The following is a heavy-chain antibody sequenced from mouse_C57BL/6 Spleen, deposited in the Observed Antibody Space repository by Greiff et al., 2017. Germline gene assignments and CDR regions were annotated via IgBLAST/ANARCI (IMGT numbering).Heavy chain of an antibody. CDR1: GFTFSNYW. CDR2: IRLKSDNYAT. V-gene: IGHV6-3*01. Sequence: EVKLMESGGGLVQPGGSMTLSCVASGFTFSNYWMNWVRQSPEKGLEWVAQIRLKSDNYATHYAESVKGRFTISRDDSKSSVYLQMNNLRAEDTGIYYCTGERYYAMDDWGQGTSVTVAS. J-gene: IGHJ4*01. CDR3: TGERYYAMDD.